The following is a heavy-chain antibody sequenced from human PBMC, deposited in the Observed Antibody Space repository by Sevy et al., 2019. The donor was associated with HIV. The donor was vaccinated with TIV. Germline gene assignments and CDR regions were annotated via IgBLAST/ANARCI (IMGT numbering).Heavy chain of an antibody. CDR2: ISGSGGST. D-gene: IGHD2-21*02. Sequence: GSLRLSCAASGFTFSSYAMSWVRQAPGKGLEWVSAISGSGGSTYYADSVKGRFTISRDNSKNTLYLQMNSLRAEDTAVYYCAKDLGGHIVVVTAIPFYFDYWGQGTLVTVSS. V-gene: IGHV3-23*01. J-gene: IGHJ4*02. CDR1: GFTFSSYA. CDR3: AKDLGGHIVVVTAIPFYFDY.